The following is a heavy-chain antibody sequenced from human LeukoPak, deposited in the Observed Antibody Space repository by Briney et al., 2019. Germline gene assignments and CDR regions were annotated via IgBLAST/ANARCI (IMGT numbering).Heavy chain of an antibody. D-gene: IGHD3-10*01. J-gene: IGHJ4*02. V-gene: IGHV4-39*07. CDR3: ARVPGMVRGVINYFDY. CDR2: IYYSGST. CDR1: GGSISSSSYY. Sequence: SETLSLTCTVSGGSISSSSYYWGWIRQPPGKGLEWIGSIYYSGSTYYNPSLKSRVTISVDTSKNQFSLKLSSVTAADTAVYYCARVPGMVRGVINYFDYWGQGTLVTVSS.